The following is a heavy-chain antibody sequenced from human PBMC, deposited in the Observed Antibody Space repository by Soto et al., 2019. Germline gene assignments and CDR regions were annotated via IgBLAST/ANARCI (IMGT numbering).Heavy chain of an antibody. CDR1: GFTFSSYA. D-gene: IGHD3-3*01. CDR2: ISSNGGST. CDR3: VKSITIFGVVQVGMDV. Sequence: PGGSLRLSCSASGFTFSSYAMHWVRQAPGKGLEYVSAISSNGGSTYYADSVKGRFTISRDNSKNTLYLQMSSLRAEDTAVYYCVKSITIFGVVQVGMDVWGQGTTVTVS. V-gene: IGHV3-64D*06. J-gene: IGHJ6*02.